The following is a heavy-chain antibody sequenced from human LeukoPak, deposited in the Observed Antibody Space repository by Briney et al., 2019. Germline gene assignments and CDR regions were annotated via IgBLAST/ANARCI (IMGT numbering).Heavy chain of an antibody. CDR1: GVSISSSSYY. CDR3: ARVELEGRYYDSSGPYDDAFDI. Sequence: SETLSLTCTVSGVSISSSSYYWGWIRQPPGKGLEWIGSIYYSGSTYYNPSLKSRVTISVDTSKNQFSLKLSSVTAADTAVYYCARVELEGRYYDSSGPYDDAFDIWGQGTMVTVSS. CDR2: IYYSGST. V-gene: IGHV4-39*07. J-gene: IGHJ3*02. D-gene: IGHD3-22*01.